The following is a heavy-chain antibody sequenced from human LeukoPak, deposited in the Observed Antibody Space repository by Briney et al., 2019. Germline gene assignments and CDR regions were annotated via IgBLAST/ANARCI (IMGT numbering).Heavy chain of an antibody. J-gene: IGHJ4*02. CDR3: ARGRGSYYFDY. D-gene: IGHD1-26*01. CDR1: GFTFDDYG. V-gene: IGHV3-20*04. CDR2: INWNGGSI. Sequence: GGSLRLSCAASGFTFDDYGMSWVGQAPGKGLEWVSGINWNGGSIGYADSVKGRFTISRDNAKNSLYLQMNSLRAEDTALYYCARGRGSYYFDYWGQGTLVTVSS.